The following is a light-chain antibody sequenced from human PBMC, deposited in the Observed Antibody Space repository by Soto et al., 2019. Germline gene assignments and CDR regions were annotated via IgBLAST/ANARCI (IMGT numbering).Light chain of an antibody. V-gene: IGLV1-51*01. CDR1: SSNIGNNY. Sequence: QSVLTQPPSVSAAPGQKVTISCSGSSSNIGNNYVSWYQQLPGTAPKLLIYDNDYRPSGIPDRFSGSKSGTSATLGITGLPTGDEADYYCGTWDSSLSVVVFGGGTKLTVL. CDR2: DND. J-gene: IGLJ2*01. CDR3: GTWDSSLSVVV.